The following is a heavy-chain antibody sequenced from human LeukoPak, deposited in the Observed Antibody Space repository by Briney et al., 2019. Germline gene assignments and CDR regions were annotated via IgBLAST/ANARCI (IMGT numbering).Heavy chain of an antibody. J-gene: IGHJ6*02. V-gene: IGHV7-4-1*02. CDR2: INTNTGNP. Sequence: ASVKVSCKASGYTFTSYATNWVRQAPGQGLEWMGWINTNTGNPTYAQVFTGRFVFSLDTSVSTAYLQISSLKAEDTAVYYCASRYYDILTGYSGYGMDVWGQGTTVTVSS. CDR1: GYTFTSYA. CDR3: ASRYYDILTGYSGYGMDV. D-gene: IGHD3-9*01.